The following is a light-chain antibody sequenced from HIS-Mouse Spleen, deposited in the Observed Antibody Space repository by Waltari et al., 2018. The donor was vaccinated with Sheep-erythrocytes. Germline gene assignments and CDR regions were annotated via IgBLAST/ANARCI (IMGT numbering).Light chain of an antibody. CDR3: CSYAGSYTYV. Sequence: QSALTQPRSVSGSPGQSVTISCTGTSSDVGCYNYVSWYQQHPGKAPKLMIYDVSKRPSGVPDRFSGSKSCNTASLTISGLQAEDEADYYCCSYAGSYTYVFGTGTKVTVL. CDR1: SSDVGCYNY. V-gene: IGLV2-11*01. J-gene: IGLJ1*01. CDR2: DVS.